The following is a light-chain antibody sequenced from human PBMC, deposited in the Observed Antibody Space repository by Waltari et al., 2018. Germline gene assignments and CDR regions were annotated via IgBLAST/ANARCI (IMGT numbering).Light chain of an antibody. CDR2: ASS. CDR3: QQYHYWPPWT. CDR1: TSISGN. J-gene: IGKJ1*01. V-gene: IGKV3-15*01. Sequence: EVLMTQSPATLSVSPGERATLSCRASTSISGNLAWYQQKPGQAPRLVIYASSTRATGIPARFSGSGSGTDFPLTITGLQSEDFAVYYCQQYHYWPPWTFGQGTTVEI.